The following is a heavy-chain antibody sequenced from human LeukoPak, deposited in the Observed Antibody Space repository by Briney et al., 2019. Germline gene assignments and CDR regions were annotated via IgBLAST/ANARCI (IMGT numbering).Heavy chain of an antibody. CDR2: INPNSGGT. J-gene: IGHJ4*02. V-gene: IGHV1-2*02. CDR3: AGRPDTAIVPIFDY. CDR1: GYTFTGYY. Sequence: GASVKVSCRASGYTFTGYYLHWVRQAPGQGLEWMGRINPNSGGTNYAQKFQDRVTMTGDTSISTAYMELTRLSSDDTAIYYCAGRPDTAIVPIFDYWGQGTLVTVSS. D-gene: IGHD5-18*01.